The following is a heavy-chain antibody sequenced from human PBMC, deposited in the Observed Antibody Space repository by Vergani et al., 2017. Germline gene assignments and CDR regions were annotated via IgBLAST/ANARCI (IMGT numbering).Heavy chain of an antibody. CDR1: GFTFSSYG. D-gene: IGHD2-2*01. V-gene: IGHV3-33*03. J-gene: IGHJ6*02. Sequence: QVQLVESGGGVVQPGRSLRLSCAASGFTFSSYGMHWVRQAPGKGLEWVAVIWYDGSNKYYADSVKGRFTISRDKSKNTLYLQMNSLRAEDTAVYYCAKDIVVVPAAMRGYYYYYYGMDVWGQGTTVTVSS. CDR2: IWYDGSNK. CDR3: AKDIVVVPAAMRGYYYYYYGMDV.